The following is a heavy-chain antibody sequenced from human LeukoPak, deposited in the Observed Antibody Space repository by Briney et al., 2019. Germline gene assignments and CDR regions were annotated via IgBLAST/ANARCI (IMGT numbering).Heavy chain of an antibody. D-gene: IGHD5-18*01. V-gene: IGHV3-30-3*01. CDR2: ISYDGSDK. CDR1: GFSFSSYA. Sequence: GGSLRLSCAASGFSFSSYAVHWARQAPGKGLEWVAVISYDGSDKYYADFVKGRFTISRDNSKNTLYLQMNSLRAEDTAVYYCARSGIRLWSYSDYWGQGTLVTVSS. CDR3: ARSGIRLWSYSDY. J-gene: IGHJ4*02.